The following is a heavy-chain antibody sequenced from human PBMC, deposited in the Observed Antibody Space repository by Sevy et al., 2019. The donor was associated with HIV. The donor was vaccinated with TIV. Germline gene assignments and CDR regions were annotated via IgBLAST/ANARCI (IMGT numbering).Heavy chain of an antibody. J-gene: IGHJ4*02. CDR1: GFTFSSYA. Sequence: GGSVRLSCSASGFTFSSYAMHWVRQAPGKGLEYVSAISSNGGSTYYADSVKGRFTISRDNSKNTLYLQMSSLRAEDTAVYYCVKEKEGSGYSRVPFDYWGQGTLVTVSS. V-gene: IGHV3-64D*06. CDR2: ISSNGGST. CDR3: VKEKEGSGYSRVPFDY. D-gene: IGHD6-13*01.